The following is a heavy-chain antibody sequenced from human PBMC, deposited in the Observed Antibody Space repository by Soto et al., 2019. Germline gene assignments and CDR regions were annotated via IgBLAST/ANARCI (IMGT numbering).Heavy chain of an antibody. D-gene: IGHD5-18*01. J-gene: IGHJ6*02. Sequence: PEVSLRRSCVPSGFTFSSYWVSGFRQAPGKGLEWVANIKQDGSEKYYVDSVKGRFTISRDNAKNSLYLQMNSLRAEDTAVYYCARKGGGYSYGYLENYYYGMDVWGQGT. CDR1: GFTFSSYW. CDR3: ARKGGGYSYGYLENYYYGMDV. CDR2: IKQDGSEK. V-gene: IGHV3-7*03.